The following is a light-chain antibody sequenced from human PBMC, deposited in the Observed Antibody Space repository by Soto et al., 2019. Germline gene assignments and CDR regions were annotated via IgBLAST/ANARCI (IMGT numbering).Light chain of an antibody. CDR2: DVS. Sequence: DVQLTQSPSTLSASVGDRGTITCRAIQRINSWCAWYQQKPGKAPTLLIHDVSSLESGVSSRLSGSGSGTEFILTISSLQPDEFATYYCQQYNTYSTFGQGTRLEIK. CDR3: QQYNTYST. J-gene: IGKJ5*01. V-gene: IGKV1-5*01. CDR1: QRINSW.